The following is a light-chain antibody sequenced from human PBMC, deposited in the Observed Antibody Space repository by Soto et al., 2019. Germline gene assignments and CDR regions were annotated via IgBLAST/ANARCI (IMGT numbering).Light chain of an antibody. CDR1: QGISSY. CDR3: QQYNSYSRT. J-gene: IGKJ1*01. Sequence: DIQLTQSPSFLSASVGDRVTITCRASQGISSYLAWYQQKPGKAPKLLIYAASTLQSGVPLRFSGSGSGTSFTLTISSLQPEDFATYYCQQYNSYSRTFGQGTKVEIK. V-gene: IGKV1-9*01. CDR2: AAS.